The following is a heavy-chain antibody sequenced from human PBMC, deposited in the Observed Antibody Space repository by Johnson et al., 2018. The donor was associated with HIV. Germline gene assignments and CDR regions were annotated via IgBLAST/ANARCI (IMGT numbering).Heavy chain of an antibody. CDR3: AKHLDGDSNDAFDI. CDR1: GFTFDDYG. CDR2: VRYDGSNK. Sequence: QVQLVESGGGLVKPGGSPRLSCAASGFTFDDYGMHWVRQAPGKGLDWVAFVRYDGSNKYYADSVKGRFTISRDNSKNTLYLQVNSLRAEDTAVYYCAKHLDGDSNDAFDIWGQGTMVTVSS. J-gene: IGHJ3*02. V-gene: IGHV3-30*02. D-gene: IGHD4-17*01.